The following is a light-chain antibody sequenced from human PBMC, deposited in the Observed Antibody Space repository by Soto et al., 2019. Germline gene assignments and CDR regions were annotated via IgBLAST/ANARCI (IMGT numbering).Light chain of an antibody. CDR2: DVT. CDR1: SSDVGGYNY. J-gene: IGLJ3*02. CDR3: SSFTSTNTLV. Sequence: QSVLTQPASVSGSPGQSITISCTGSSSDVGGYNYVSWYQQHPGKAPKLMIYDVTHRPSGVSYRFSGSKSGNSASLTISGLQAEDEADYYCSSFTSTNTLVFGGGTKLTVL. V-gene: IGLV2-14*01.